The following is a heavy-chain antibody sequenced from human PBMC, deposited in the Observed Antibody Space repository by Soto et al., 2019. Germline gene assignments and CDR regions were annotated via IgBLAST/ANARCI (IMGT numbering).Heavy chain of an antibody. CDR1: GFIFSSYT. V-gene: IGHV3-30-3*01. CDR3: ARAAYSRPYYYGTPGNDAFDI. D-gene: IGHD3-22*01. J-gene: IGHJ3*02. Sequence: QVQLVESGGGVVQPGRSLRLSCAASGFIFSSYTMHWVRQAPGKGLEWVAIISYDGSNKYYADSVKGRFTISRDNSQNTLYLQVNSLTTEDTPVYYCARAAYSRPYYYGTPGNDAFDIWGQGTMVTVSS. CDR2: ISYDGSNK.